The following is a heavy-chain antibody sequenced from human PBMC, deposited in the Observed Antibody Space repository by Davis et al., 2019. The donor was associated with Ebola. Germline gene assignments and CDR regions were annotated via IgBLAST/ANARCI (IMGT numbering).Heavy chain of an antibody. J-gene: IGHJ6*02. D-gene: IGHD3-16*01. CDR2: ISAYNGNT. Sequence: ASVKVSCKASGGTFSSYAISWVRQAPGQGLEWMGWISAYNGNTNYAQKLQGRVTMTTDTSTSTAYMELRSLRSDDTAVYYCAGPQRGTWGMDVWGQGTTVTVSS. V-gene: IGHV1-18*01. CDR1: GGTFSSYA. CDR3: AGPQRGTWGMDV.